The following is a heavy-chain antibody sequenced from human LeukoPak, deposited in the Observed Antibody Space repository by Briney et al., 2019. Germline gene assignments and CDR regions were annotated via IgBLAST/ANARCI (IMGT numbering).Heavy chain of an antibody. J-gene: IGHJ6*02. Sequence: SETLSLTCTVSGGSISGYYWSWIRQPPGKGLEWIGYIYYSGNTNYNPSLKSRVTLSVDTSTNQLFLKLSSVTAADTAVYYCARSWDTGYSYYGMDVWGPGTTVTVSS. CDR2: IYYSGNT. D-gene: IGHD5-18*01. CDR3: ARSWDTGYSYYGMDV. V-gene: IGHV4-59*01. CDR1: GGSISGYY.